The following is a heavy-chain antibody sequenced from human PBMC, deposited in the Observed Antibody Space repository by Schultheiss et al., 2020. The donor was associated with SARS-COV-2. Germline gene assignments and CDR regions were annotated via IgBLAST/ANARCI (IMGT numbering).Heavy chain of an antibody. Sequence: GGSLRLSCAASGFTFSSYAMHWVRQAPGKGLEWVAVISYDGSNKYYADSVKGRFTISSDNSKNTLYLQMNSLRAEDTAVYYCARDFEGYSIVLEAISYYYYMDVWGKGTTVTVSS. CDR1: GFTFSSYA. CDR2: ISYDGSNK. D-gene: IGHD2-15*01. V-gene: IGHV3-30*01. CDR3: ARDFEGYSIVLEAISYYYYMDV. J-gene: IGHJ6*03.